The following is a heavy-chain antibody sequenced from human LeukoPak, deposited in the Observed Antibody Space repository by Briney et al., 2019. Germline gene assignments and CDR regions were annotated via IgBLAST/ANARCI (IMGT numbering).Heavy chain of an antibody. J-gene: IGHJ4*02. CDR3: AIYCTNGVCLDY. V-gene: IGHV1-24*01. CDR2: FDPEDGET. CDR1: GYTFTELS. D-gene: IGHD2-8*01. Sequence: GASVKVSCKVSGYTFTELSMHWVRQAPGKGLEWMGGFDPEDGETIYAQKFQGRVTMTEDTSTDTAYMELSSLRSEDTAVYYCAIYCTNGVCLDYWGQGTLVTVSS.